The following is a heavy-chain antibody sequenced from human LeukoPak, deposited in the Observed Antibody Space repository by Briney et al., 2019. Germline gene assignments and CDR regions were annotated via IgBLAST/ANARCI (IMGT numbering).Heavy chain of an antibody. CDR1: GFTFSSYW. D-gene: IGHD2-2*01. V-gene: IGHV3-7*01. CDR2: IKQDGSEK. Sequence: PGGSLRLSCAASGFTFSSYWMSWVRQAPGKGLEWVANIKQDGSEKYYVDSVKGRFTISRDNAKNSLYLQMNSLRAEDTAVYYCARDAIYCSSTSCLDYWGQGTLVTVSS. J-gene: IGHJ4*02. CDR3: ARDAIYCSSTSCLDY.